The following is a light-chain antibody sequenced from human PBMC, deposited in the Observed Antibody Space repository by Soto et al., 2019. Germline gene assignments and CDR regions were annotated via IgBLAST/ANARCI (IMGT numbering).Light chain of an antibody. J-gene: IGKJ1*01. Sequence: EIVMTQSPATLSVSPGERATLSCRASQSVSSNLAWYQQKPGQAPRLLIYGASTRATGIPARFSGSGSGTEFTLTISSLQSEDFAVYYCHQRSSWWSFGQGTKVDI. V-gene: IGKV3-15*01. CDR2: GAS. CDR1: QSVSSN. CDR3: HQRSSWWS.